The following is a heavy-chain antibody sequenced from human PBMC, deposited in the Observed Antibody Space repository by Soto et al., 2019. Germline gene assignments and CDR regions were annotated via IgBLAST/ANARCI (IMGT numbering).Heavy chain of an antibody. CDR3: AKNGLDDSPSAIDS. CDR1: GFTFRNNV. J-gene: IGHJ4*02. D-gene: IGHD3-3*01. V-gene: IGHV3-23*01. CDR2: ITGSGRDT. Sequence: GGSLRLSCAASGFTFRNNVLSWVRQAPGKGLDWVSGITGSGRDTYYADSVKGRFTISRDNSKNMVFLQMNSLRAEDTALYYCAKNGLDDSPSAIDSWGPGTLVTVSS.